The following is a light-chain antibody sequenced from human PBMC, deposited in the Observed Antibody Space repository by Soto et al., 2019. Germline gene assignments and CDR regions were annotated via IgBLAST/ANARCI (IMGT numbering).Light chain of an antibody. CDR1: QTISSW. Sequence: DIQMTQSPSTLSGSVGDRVTITCRASQTISSWLAWYQQKPGKAPKLLIYKASTLKSGVPSRFSGSGSGTDFTLTISSLESEDSGIYYCQQRYNWLTFGGGTKVDIK. J-gene: IGKJ4*01. V-gene: IGKV1-5*03. CDR3: QQRYNWLT. CDR2: KAS.